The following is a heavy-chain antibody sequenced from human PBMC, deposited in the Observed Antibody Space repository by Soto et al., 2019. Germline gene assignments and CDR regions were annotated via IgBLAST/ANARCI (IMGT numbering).Heavy chain of an antibody. CDR2: MSGSGTST. D-gene: IGHD1-1*01. CDR3: AETFGDNWLLDY. Sequence: PGGSLRLSCAASEFTFSSYAMSWVRQAPGKGLEWVSAMSGSGTSTYYADSVKGRFTISRDNSQSTLYLQMTGLRGEDAAIYYCAETFGDNWLLDYWGPGTLVTVSS. CDR1: EFTFSSYA. J-gene: IGHJ4*02. V-gene: IGHV3-23*01.